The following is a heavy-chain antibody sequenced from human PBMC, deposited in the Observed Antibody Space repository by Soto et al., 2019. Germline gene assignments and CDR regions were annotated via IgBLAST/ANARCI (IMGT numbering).Heavy chain of an antibody. J-gene: IGHJ5*02. V-gene: IGHV4-34*01. CDR1: GGSFSGYY. CDR3: ARGRGYCSSTSCYRWFDP. CDR2: INHSGST. Sequence: QVQLQQWGAGLLKPSETLSLTCAVYGGSFSGYYWSWIRQPPGKGLEWIGEINHSGSTNYNPSLKSRVTISVDTSKNQFSLKLSSVTAADTAVYYCARGRGYCSSTSCYRWFDPWGQGTLVTVSS. D-gene: IGHD2-2*01.